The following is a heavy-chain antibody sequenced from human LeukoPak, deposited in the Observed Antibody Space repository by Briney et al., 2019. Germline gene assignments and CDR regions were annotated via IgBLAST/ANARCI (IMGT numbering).Heavy chain of an antibody. J-gene: IGHJ4*02. CDR2: INHSGST. CDR1: GGSFSGYY. CDR3: ARGSTHYYDSSYSQRGFDY. V-gene: IGHV4-34*01. Sequence: PSETLSLTCAVYGGSFSGYYWSWIRQPPGKGLERIGEINHSGSTNYNPSLKSRVTISVDTSKNQFSLKLSSVTAADTAVYYCARGSTHYYDSSYSQRGFDYWGQGTLVTVSS. D-gene: IGHD3-22*01.